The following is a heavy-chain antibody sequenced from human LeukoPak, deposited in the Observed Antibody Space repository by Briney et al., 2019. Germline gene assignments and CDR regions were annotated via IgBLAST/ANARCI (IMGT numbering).Heavy chain of an antibody. D-gene: IGHD2/OR15-2a*01. Sequence: GGSLRLSCAASGFTFSSYAMHWVRQAPGKGLEYVSAISSSGGSTYYANSVKGRFTISRDNSKNTLYLQMGSLRAEDMAVYYCARCREYSIVTFDYWGQGTLVTVSS. CDR3: ARCREYSIVTFDY. CDR1: GFTFSSYA. V-gene: IGHV3-64*01. J-gene: IGHJ4*02. CDR2: ISSSGGST.